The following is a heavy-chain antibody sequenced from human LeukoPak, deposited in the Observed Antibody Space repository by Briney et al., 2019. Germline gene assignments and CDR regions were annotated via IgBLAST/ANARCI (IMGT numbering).Heavy chain of an antibody. CDR2: ISAYNGNT. D-gene: IGHD6-13*01. J-gene: IGHJ4*02. CDR3: AGGHSSSWLYYFDY. CDR1: GYTFTSYG. V-gene: IGHV1-18*01. Sequence: GASVKVSCKASGYTFTSYGISWVRQAPGQGLEWMGWISAYNGNTNYAQKLQGRVTMTTDTSTSTAYMELRSLRSDDTAVYYCAGGHSSSWLYYFDYWGQGTLVTVSS.